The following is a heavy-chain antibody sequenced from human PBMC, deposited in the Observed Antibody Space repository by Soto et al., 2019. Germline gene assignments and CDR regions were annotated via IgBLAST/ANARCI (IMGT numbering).Heavy chain of an antibody. CDR1: GDSIRGRSYY. CDR3: ATTRGIAVGGSFDY. CDR2: LFSGST. V-gene: IGHV4-39*01. D-gene: IGHD6-19*01. J-gene: IGHJ4*02. Sequence: NPSETLSLTCTVSGDSIRGRSYYWGWIRQPPGRGLEWVGTLFSGSTYSNPSLKSRVSISLDTSKNQFSLKLSSVAAADTAIYYCATTRGIAVGGSFDYWGQGTLVTVSS.